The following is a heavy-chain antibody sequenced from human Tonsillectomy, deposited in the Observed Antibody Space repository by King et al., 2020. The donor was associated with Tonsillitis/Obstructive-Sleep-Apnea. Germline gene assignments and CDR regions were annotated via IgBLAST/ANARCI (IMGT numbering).Heavy chain of an antibody. CDR1: GFTFSSYS. CDR3: ARESSSSWYPFDAFDI. CDR2: ISSGSSYI. V-gene: IGHV3-21*01. D-gene: IGHD6-13*01. J-gene: IGHJ3*02. Sequence: VQLVESGGGLVKPGGSLRLSCAASGFTFSSYSMNWVRQAPGKGLEWVSSISSGSSYIYYADSGRGRFTVSRDNAKNSLYLRMNSLRAEDPAVYYCARESSSSWYPFDAFDIWGQGTMVTVSS.